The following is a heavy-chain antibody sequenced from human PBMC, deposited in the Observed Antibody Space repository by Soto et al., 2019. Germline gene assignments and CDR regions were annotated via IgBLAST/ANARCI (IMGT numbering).Heavy chain of an antibody. CDR1: GGSISSYY. J-gene: IGHJ5*02. V-gene: IGHV4-59*01. CDR3: ARINRYNWFDP. Sequence: NPSETLSLTCTVSGGSISSYYWSWIRQPPGKGLEWIGYIYYSGSTNYNPSLKSRVTISVDTSKNQFSLKLSSVTAADTAVYYCARINRYNWFDPWGQGTLVTVSS. CDR2: IYYSGST.